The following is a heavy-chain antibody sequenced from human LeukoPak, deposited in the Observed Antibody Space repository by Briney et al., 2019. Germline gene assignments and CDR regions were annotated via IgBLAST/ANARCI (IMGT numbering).Heavy chain of an antibody. CDR1: GFTFSSYA. J-gene: IGHJ4*02. Sequence: GGSLRLSCAASGFTFSSYAMSWVRQAPGKGLEWVSAISGSGGSTYYADSAKGRFTISRDNSKNTLYLQMNSLRAEDTAVYYCAASPESIAVAGWGQGTLVTVSS. CDR2: ISGSGGST. CDR3: AASPESIAVAG. V-gene: IGHV3-23*01. D-gene: IGHD6-19*01.